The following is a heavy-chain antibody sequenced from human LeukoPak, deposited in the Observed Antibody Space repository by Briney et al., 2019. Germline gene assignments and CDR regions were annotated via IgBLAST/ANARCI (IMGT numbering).Heavy chain of an antibody. CDR3: ARVHQYSSGWSDY. CDR1: GGSISSSSYY. Sequence: SSEALSLTCTVSGGSISSSSYYWGWIRQPPGKGLEWIGSIYYSGSAYYNPSLKSRVTISVDTSKNQFSLKLSSVTAADTAVYYCARVHQYSSGWSDYWGQGTLVTVSS. CDR2: IYYSGSA. J-gene: IGHJ4*02. V-gene: IGHV4-39*07. D-gene: IGHD6-19*01.